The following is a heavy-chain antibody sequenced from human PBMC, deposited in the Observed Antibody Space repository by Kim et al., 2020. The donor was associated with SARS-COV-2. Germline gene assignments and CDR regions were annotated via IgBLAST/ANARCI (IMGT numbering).Heavy chain of an antibody. V-gene: IGHV3-15*01. CDR2: IKSKTDGGTT. CDR1: GFTFSNAW. J-gene: IGHJ4*02. CDR3: TTVKFPRPNYYGSGKFDY. Sequence: GGSLRLSCAASGFTFSNAWMSWVRQAPGKGLEWVGRIKSKTDGGTTDYAAPVKGRFTISRDDSKNTLYLQMNSLKTEDTAVYYCTTVKFPRPNYYGSGKFDYWGQGTLVTVSS. D-gene: IGHD3-10*01.